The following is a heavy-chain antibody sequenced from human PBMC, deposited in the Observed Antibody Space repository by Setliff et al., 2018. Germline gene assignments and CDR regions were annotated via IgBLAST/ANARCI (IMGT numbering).Heavy chain of an antibody. V-gene: IGHV3-21*04. D-gene: IGHD6-19*01. J-gene: IGHJ6*02. CDR3: AREARYSSAWYSYYYGMDV. CDR1: GFTFSSNN. CDR2: ISGSSSYI. Sequence: GGSLRLSCAASGFTFSSNNMHWVRQAPGKGLEWVSCISGSSSYIYYADSVKGRFTISRDNAKNSLYLQMNSLRAEDTAVYFCAREARYSSAWYSYYYGMDVWGQGTTVTVSS.